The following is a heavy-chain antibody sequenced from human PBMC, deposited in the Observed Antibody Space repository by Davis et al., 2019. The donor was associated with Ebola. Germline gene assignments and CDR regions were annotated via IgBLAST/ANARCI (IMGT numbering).Heavy chain of an antibody. CDR2: VNPHNGNT. J-gene: IGHJ4*02. V-gene: IGHV1-18*04. Sequence: ASSVTVSCKASGYTFTNYGITWVRQAPGQGLEWMGWVNPHNGNTNYAQNVQGRVTMTTDTSTSTAYIEVGSLTSDDTAVYYCARAQFPTTSDHWGQGTLVTVSS. CDR1: GYTFTNYG. D-gene: IGHD1-1*01. CDR3: ARAQFPTTSDH.